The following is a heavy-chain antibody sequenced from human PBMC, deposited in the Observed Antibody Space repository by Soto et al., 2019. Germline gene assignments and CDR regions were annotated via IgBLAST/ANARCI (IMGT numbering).Heavy chain of an antibody. CDR1: GLSVSANY. D-gene: IGHD3-22*01. J-gene: IGHJ5*02. CDR3: AREGYDNSGYYSRWFDP. Sequence: GGSLRLSCASSGLSVSANYMSWVRQAPGKGLEWVSVMYSGGHRFYADSVKGRFTISRDNSKNTLYLQMNSLTAEDTAVYYCAREGYDNSGYYSRWFDPWGQGTLVTVSS. CDR2: MYSGGHR. V-gene: IGHV3-53*01.